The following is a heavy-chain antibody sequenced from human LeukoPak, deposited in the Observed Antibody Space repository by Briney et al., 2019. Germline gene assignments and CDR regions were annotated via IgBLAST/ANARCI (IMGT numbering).Heavy chain of an antibody. D-gene: IGHD3-16*01. V-gene: IGHV1-24*01. Sequence: ASVXVSCKVSGYTLTELSMHWVRXAPGKXREWXGGFDPEDGETIYAQKFQGRVTMTEDTSTDTAYMELSSLRSEDTAVYYCATTPNFGGSLSPFDYWGQGTLVTVSS. CDR1: GYTLTELS. J-gene: IGHJ4*02. CDR3: ATTPNFGGSLSPFDY. CDR2: FDPEDGET.